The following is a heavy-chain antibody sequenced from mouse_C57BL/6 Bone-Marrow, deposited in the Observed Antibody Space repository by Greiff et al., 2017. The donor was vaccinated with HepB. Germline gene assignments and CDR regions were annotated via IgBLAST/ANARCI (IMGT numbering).Heavy chain of an antibody. CDR1: GYTFTDYY. V-gene: IGHV1-19*01. D-gene: IGHD2-5*01. J-gene: IGHJ4*01. CDR3: ARYYYSNSYAMDY. CDR2: INPYNGGT. Sequence: VQLKESGPVLVKPGASVKMSCKASGYTFTDYYMNWVKQSHGKSLEWIGVINPYNGGTSYNQKFKGKVTLTVDQSSSTAYMELNSLTSEDSAVYYCARYYYSNSYAMDYWGQGTSVTVSS.